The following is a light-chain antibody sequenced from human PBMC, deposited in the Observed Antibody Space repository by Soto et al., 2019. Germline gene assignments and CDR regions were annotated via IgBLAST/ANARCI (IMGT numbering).Light chain of an antibody. CDR3: QQYNSYSWT. V-gene: IGKV1-39*01. CDR1: QSISSY. J-gene: IGKJ1*01. Sequence: DIQMTQSPSSLSASVGDRVTITCRASQSISSYLNWYQQKPGKAPKLLIYAASSLQSEVPSRFSGSGSGTEFTLTISSLQPDDFATYYCQQYNSYSWTFGQGTKVDIK. CDR2: AAS.